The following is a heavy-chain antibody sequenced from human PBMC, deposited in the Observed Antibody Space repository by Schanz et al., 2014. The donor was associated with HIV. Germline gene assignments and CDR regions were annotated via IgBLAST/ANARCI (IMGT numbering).Heavy chain of an antibody. D-gene: IGHD3-9*01. V-gene: IGHV3-9*01. J-gene: IGHJ4*02. CDR2: ISWNSGSI. CDR3: AKDWARTAGYCFHY. CDR1: GFSFSSFS. Sequence: EEHLLESGGGLVKPGRSLRLSCEASGFSFSSFSMNWVRQAPGKGLEWVSTISWNSGSIAYADSVKGRFTISRDNAKNSLYLQMNSLRAEDTAFYYCAKDWARTAGYCFHYWGQGTLVTVSS.